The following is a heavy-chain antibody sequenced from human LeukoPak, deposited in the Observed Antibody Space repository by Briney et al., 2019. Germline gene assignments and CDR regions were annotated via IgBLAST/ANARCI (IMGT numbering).Heavy chain of an antibody. J-gene: IGHJ4*02. CDR2: ISSSSSYI. CDR3: AGGLGPTTQSPWADY. D-gene: IGHD5-12*01. Sequence: PGGSLRLSCAASGFTFSSYSMNWVRQAPGKGLEWVSSISSSSSYIYYADSVKGRFTISRDNAKNSLYLQMNSLRAEDTAVYYGAGGLGPTTQSPWADYGGQGTLVTVSS. CDR1: GFTFSSYS. V-gene: IGHV3-21*01.